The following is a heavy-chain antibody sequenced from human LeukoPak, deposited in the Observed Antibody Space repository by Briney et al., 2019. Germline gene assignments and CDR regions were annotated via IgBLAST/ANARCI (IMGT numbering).Heavy chain of an antibody. V-gene: IGHV3-23*01. Sequence: GGSLRLSCATSGFTFTNYAMTWVRQAPGKGLEWVSTISGSAENTYYADSVKGRFTISRDNSKNTLYLQMNSLRAEDTAIYYCARAPRKFRGIIVTPLYYFDYWGQEALVTVSS. CDR2: ISGSAENT. CDR1: GFTFTNYA. CDR3: ARAPRKFRGIIVTPLYYFDY. D-gene: IGHD3-10*01. J-gene: IGHJ4*02.